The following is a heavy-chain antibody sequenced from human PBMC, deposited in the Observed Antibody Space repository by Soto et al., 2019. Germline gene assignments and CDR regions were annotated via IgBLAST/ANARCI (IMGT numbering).Heavy chain of an antibody. CDR3: ARDRSSSWLPAPYYYYGMDV. CDR2: ISSSGSTI. Sequence: PGGSLRLSCAASGFTFSSYEMNWVRQAPGKGLEWVSYISSSGSTIYYADSVKGRFTISRDNAKNSLYLQMNSLRAEDTAVYYCARDRSSSWLPAPYYYYGMDVWGQGTTVTVSS. CDR1: GFTFSSYE. V-gene: IGHV3-48*03. D-gene: IGHD6-13*01. J-gene: IGHJ6*02.